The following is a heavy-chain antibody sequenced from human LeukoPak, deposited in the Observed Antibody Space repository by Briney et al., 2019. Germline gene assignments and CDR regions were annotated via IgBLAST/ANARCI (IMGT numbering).Heavy chain of an antibody. D-gene: IGHD5-12*01. V-gene: IGHV1-46*01. Sequence: ASVKVSCKASGYTFTSYYMHWVRQAPRQGLEWMGIINPSGGSTSYAQKFQGRVTMTRDTSTSTVYMELSSLRSEDTAVYYCARLRGAYGSGDYFDYWGQGTLVTVSS. CDR2: INPSGGST. J-gene: IGHJ4*02. CDR1: GYTFTSYY. CDR3: ARLRGAYGSGDYFDY.